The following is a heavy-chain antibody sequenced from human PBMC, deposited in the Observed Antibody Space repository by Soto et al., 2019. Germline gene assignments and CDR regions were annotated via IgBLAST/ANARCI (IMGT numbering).Heavy chain of an antibody. V-gene: IGHV4-30-4*08. Sequence: SETLSLTCTVSGGTISSGDYYWSWIRQPPGKGLEWIGYIYYSGSTYYNPSLKSRVTISVDTSKNQFSLKLSSVTAADTAVYYCARAPGTAAAGTDYYYGLDVWGQGTTVTVSS. CDR2: IYYSGST. D-gene: IGHD6-13*01. CDR1: GGTISSGDYY. J-gene: IGHJ6*02. CDR3: ARAPGTAAAGTDYYYGLDV.